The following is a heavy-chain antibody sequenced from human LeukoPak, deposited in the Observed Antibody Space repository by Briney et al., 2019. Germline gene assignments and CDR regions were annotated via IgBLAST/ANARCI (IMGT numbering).Heavy chain of an antibody. CDR2: IYPGDSDT. V-gene: IGHV5-51*01. J-gene: IGHJ4*02. D-gene: IGHD2-15*01. CDR3: ARHNDCSGGSCYIDY. Sequence: GESLKISCKGSGYISTSYWIGWVRPLPGKGLEWMGIIYPGDSDTRYSPSFQGQVTISADKSISTAYLQWSSLKASDTAMYYCARHNDCSGGSCYIDYWGQGTLVTVSS. CDR1: GYISTSYW.